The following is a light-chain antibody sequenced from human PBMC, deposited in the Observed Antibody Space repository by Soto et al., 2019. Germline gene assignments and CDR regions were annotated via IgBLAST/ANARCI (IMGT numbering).Light chain of an antibody. CDR1: ESISSY. V-gene: IGKV1-39*01. J-gene: IGKJ3*01. Sequence: DIQMTQSPSSLSASVGDRVSITCLASESISSYLDWYQQKPGKAPKLLISAASSLQSGVPSMFSGSGSGTDFTLTISSLPPADFATYFCQQSYTTPFTCGPGTNVDI. CDR2: AAS. CDR3: QQSYTTPFT.